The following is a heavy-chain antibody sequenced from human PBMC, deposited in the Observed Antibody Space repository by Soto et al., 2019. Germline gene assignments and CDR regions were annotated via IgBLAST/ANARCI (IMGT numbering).Heavy chain of an antibody. CDR3: AREPVAGRVKYGMDV. CDR1: GFIFSNYA. J-gene: IGHJ6*02. Sequence: GGSLRLSCAASGFIFSNYAMHWVRQAPGKGLEWVAVIPYDGRNKYYADSVKGRFTISGDNAKNTLDLQMNSLRVEDTAVYYCAREPVAGRVKYGMDVWGQGTTVTVSS. D-gene: IGHD6-19*01. V-gene: IGHV3-30*04. CDR2: IPYDGRNK.